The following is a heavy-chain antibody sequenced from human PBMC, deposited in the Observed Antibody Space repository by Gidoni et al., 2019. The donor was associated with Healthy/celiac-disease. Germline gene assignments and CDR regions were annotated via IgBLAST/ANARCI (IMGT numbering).Heavy chain of an antibody. J-gene: IGHJ6*02. V-gene: IGHV4-59*08. CDR3: ARLSGYYDSSGYYGYYYYGMDV. Sequence: QVQLQESGPGLVKPSETLSLTCTVSGGSISSYYWSWIRQPPGKGLEWIGYIYYSGSTNYNPSLKSRVTISVDTSKNQFSRKLSSVTAADTAVYYCARLSGYYDSSGYYGYYYYGMDVWGQGTTVTVSS. CDR2: IYYSGST. CDR1: GGSISSYY. D-gene: IGHD3-22*01.